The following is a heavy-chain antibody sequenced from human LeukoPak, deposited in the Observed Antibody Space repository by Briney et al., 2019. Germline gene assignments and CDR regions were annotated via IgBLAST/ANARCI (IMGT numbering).Heavy chain of an antibody. CDR3: AREGGDYVDFNY. Sequence: GGSLRLSCAASGFTFSSYRMNWVRQAPGKGLEWVSSISTSSLYIYYADSVKGRFTISRGNAKNSLYLQMNSLRAEDTAVYYCAREGGDYVDFNYWGQGTLVTVSS. J-gene: IGHJ4*02. D-gene: IGHD4-17*01. CDR2: ISTSSLYI. V-gene: IGHV3-21*01. CDR1: GFTFSSYR.